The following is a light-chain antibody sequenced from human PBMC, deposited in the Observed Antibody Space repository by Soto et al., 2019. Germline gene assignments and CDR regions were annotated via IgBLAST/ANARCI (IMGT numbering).Light chain of an antibody. Sequence: DIQMTQSPSTLSASIGDRVTITCRASQSITAFLAWYQQKPGKAPQILIYDASKLEPGVPSRLSGSGSGTEFTLTISSLQPDDFATYYCQQYNSYSWTFGQGTKVDIK. CDR3: QQYNSYSWT. V-gene: IGKV1-5*01. J-gene: IGKJ1*01. CDR1: QSITAF. CDR2: DAS.